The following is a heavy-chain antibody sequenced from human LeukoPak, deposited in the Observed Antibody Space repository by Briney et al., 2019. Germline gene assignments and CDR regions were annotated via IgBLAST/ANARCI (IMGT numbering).Heavy chain of an antibody. V-gene: IGHV4-61*01. Sequence: SETLSLTCTVSGGSVSSGTYYWSCIRQPPGEGLEWIGYIYYSGSTNYNPSLKSRVTISVDTSKNQFSLKLSSVTAADTAVYYCARVEWFGELSPFDIWGQGTMVTVSS. J-gene: IGHJ3*02. CDR3: ARVEWFGELSPFDI. CDR1: GGSVSSGTYY. CDR2: IYYSGST. D-gene: IGHD3-10*01.